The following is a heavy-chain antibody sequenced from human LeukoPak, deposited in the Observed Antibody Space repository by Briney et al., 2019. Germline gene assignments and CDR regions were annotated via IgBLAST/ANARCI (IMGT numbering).Heavy chain of an antibody. CDR3: ARELRTFDS. CDR2: IKHNGDEL. CDR1: GFTFSSYW. V-gene: IGHV3-7*01. D-gene: IGHD3-16*01. Sequence: GGSLRLSCAASGFTFSSYWMTWVRQAPGKGLEWVANIKHNGDELNYVDSVEDRFTVSRDNAKNSLYLHMTDLRAEDTAVYYCARELRTFDSWGQGTLVTVSS. J-gene: IGHJ4*02.